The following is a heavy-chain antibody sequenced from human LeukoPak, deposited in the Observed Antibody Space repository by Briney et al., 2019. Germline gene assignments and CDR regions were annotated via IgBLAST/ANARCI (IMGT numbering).Heavy chain of an antibody. Sequence: SETLSLTCAVYGGSFSGYYWSWIRQPPGKGLEWIGEINHSGSTNYDPSLKSRVTISVDTSKNQFSLKLSSVTAADTAVYYCARLRGLRYFDWSYHYWGQGTLVTVSS. V-gene: IGHV4-34*01. CDR3: ARLRGLRYFDWSYHY. D-gene: IGHD3-9*01. CDR2: INHSGST. CDR1: GGSFSGYY. J-gene: IGHJ4*02.